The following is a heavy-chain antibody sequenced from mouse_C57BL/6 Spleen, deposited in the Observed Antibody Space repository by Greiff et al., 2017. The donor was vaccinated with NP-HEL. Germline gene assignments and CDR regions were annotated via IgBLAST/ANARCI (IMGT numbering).Heavy chain of an antibody. J-gene: IGHJ4*01. CDR1: GYTFTSYW. Sequence: QVQLQQPGAELVKPGASVKLSCKASGYTFTSYWMQWVKQRPGQGLEWIGEIDPSDSYTNYNQKFKGKATLTADTSSSTAYMQLSSLTSEDSAVYYCARSPYYRDYYAMDYWGQGTSVTVSS. CDR3: ARSPYYRDYYAMDY. D-gene: IGHD2-14*01. CDR2: IDPSDSYT. V-gene: IGHV1-50*01.